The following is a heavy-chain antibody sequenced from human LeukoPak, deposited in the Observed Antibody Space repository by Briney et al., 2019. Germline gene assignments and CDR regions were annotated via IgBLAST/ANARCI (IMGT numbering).Heavy chain of an antibody. V-gene: IGHV3-21*01. CDR1: GFTFSTYG. Sequence: GGSLRLSCAASGFTFSTYGMNWVRQAPGKGVEWVSSISSSSSFIYYADSVKGRFTLSRDNAKTSLYLQMNSLRAEDTALYYCARDQGIAARPMDYWGQGTLVTVSS. CDR3: ARDQGIAARPMDY. D-gene: IGHD6-6*01. J-gene: IGHJ4*02. CDR2: ISSSSSFI.